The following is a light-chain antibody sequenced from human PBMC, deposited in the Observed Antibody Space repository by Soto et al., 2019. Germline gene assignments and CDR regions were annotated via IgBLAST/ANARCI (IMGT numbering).Light chain of an antibody. Sequence: EIVLTQSPATLSWSPGERATLSCRASQSASTYLAWYQQKPGQAPRLLIYDASNRATGIPARFSGSGSGTDFTLTISSLEPEDFAVYYCQQRTNSPLTFGGGTKVDIK. CDR2: DAS. J-gene: IGKJ4*01. CDR1: QSASTY. CDR3: QQRTNSPLT. V-gene: IGKV3-11*01.